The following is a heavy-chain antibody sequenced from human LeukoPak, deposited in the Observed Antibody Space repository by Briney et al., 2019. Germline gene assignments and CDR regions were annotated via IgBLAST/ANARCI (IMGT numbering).Heavy chain of an antibody. J-gene: IGHJ3*02. D-gene: IGHD3-16*01. V-gene: IGHV3-23*01. CDR2: ISPSSDST. CDR1: GFTFSSSA. Sequence: GGSLRLSCAASGFTFSSSAMSWVRQAPGKGLEWVSAISPSSDSTSYADSVKGRFIIFRDNSKNTVYMQMNSLGAEDTAVYYCARLGGDGLVFDIWAQGKMVTVSS. CDR3: ARLGGDGLVFDI.